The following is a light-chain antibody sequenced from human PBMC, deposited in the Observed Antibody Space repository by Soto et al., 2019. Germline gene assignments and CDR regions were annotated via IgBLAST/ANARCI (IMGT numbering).Light chain of an antibody. CDR2: DAS. CDR1: QSVSTN. V-gene: IGKV3-15*01. CDR3: HQYNNWPPWT. J-gene: IGKJ1*01. Sequence: ETVMTQSPATLSVSPGERATLSCRASQSVSTNLAWYQQKPGQAPRLLIYDASTRATGIPARFSGSGSGTEFTLTISSLQSEDFAVYYCHQYNNWPPWTFGQGTKVDIK.